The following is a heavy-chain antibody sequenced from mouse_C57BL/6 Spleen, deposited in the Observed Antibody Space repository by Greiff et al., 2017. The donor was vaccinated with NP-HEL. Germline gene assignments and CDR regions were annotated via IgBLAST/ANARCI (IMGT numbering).Heavy chain of an antibody. Sequence: VMLVESGPELVKPGASVKISCKASGYAFSSSWMNWVKQRPGKGLEWIGRIYPGDGDTNYNVKFKGKATLTADKSSSTAYMQLSSLTSEDSAVYVCASNYDPAWFAYWGQGTLVTVSA. J-gene: IGHJ3*01. D-gene: IGHD2-4*01. CDR1: GYAFSSSW. V-gene: IGHV1-82*01. CDR2: IYPGDGDT. CDR3: ASNYDPAWFAY.